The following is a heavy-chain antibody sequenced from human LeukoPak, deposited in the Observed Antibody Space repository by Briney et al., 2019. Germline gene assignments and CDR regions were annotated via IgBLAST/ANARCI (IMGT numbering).Heavy chain of an antibody. D-gene: IGHD2-15*01. CDR2: ISYDGRNK. CDR3: AKPRDIDSWAFDV. V-gene: IGHV3-30*18. Sequence: PGRSLRLSCAASEFTFNNHDMHWVRQAPGKGLEWVAAISYDGRNKYYADSVKGRFTISRDNSKNTLNLQMNSLRTEDTAVFYCAKPRDIDSWAFDVWGQGTMVTVSP. J-gene: IGHJ3*01. CDR1: EFTFNNHD.